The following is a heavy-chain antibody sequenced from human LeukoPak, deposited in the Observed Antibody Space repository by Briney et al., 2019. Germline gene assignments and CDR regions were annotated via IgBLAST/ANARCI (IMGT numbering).Heavy chain of an antibody. CDR2: IIPIFGTA. J-gene: IGHJ4*02. D-gene: IGHD2-15*01. CDR1: GGTFSSHA. Sequence: SVKVSCKASGGTFSSHAISWVRQAPGQGLEWMGGIIPIFGTANYAQKFQGRVTITADESTSTAYMELSSLRSEDTAVYYCARGGLLPHSYYFDYWGQGTLVTVSS. V-gene: IGHV1-69*13. CDR3: ARGGLLPHSYYFDY.